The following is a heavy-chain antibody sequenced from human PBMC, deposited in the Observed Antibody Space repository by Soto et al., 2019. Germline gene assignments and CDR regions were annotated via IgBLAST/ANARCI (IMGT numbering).Heavy chain of an antibody. CDR1: GFTFSSYS. CDR3: ARDHEKEGIQWLVPLYFDY. V-gene: IGHV3-48*01. CDR2: ISSSSRTI. J-gene: IGHJ4*02. D-gene: IGHD6-19*01. Sequence: EVQLVESGGGLVQPGGSLRLSCAASGFTFSSYSMNWVRQAPGKGLEWVSYISSSSRTIYYADSVKGRFTISRDNAKNSLYLQMNSLRAEDTAVYYCARDHEKEGIQWLVPLYFDYWGQGTLVTVSS.